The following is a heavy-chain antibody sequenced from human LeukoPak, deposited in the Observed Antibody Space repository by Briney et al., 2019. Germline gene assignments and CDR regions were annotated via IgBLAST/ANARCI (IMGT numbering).Heavy chain of an antibody. CDR2: INPNSGGT. CDR3: ARHMSSAAALVDF. Sequence: ASVKVSCKASGYTFTGYYMHWVRQAPGQGLEWMGWINPNSGGTNYAQKFQGRVTISVDTSKSQFSLTLSSVTAADTAVYYCARHMSSAAALVDFWGQGTLVTVSS. J-gene: IGHJ4*02. CDR1: GYTFTGYY. V-gene: IGHV1-2*02. D-gene: IGHD6-13*01.